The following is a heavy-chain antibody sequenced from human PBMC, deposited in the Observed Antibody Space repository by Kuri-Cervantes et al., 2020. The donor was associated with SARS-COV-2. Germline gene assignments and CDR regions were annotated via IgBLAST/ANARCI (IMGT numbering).Heavy chain of an antibody. J-gene: IGHJ6*03. CDR3: AKDSIRFLEWLYYMDV. CDR1: GFTFSSYG. Sequence: GGSLRLSCAASGFTFSSYGMHWVRQAPGKGLEWVALIRYDGSNKYYADSVKGRFTISRDNSKNTLYLQMNSLRAEDTAVYYCAKDSIRFLEWLYYMDVWGKGTTVTVSS. D-gene: IGHD3-3*01. CDR2: IRYDGSNK. V-gene: IGHV3-30*02.